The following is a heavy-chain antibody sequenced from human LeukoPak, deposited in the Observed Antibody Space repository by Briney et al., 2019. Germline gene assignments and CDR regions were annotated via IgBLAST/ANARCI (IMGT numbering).Heavy chain of an antibody. CDR3: AATAMAHYYYYYYYMDV. D-gene: IGHD5-18*01. CDR2: INPSGGST. V-gene: IGHV1-46*03. J-gene: IGHJ6*03. CDR1: GYTFTSYY. Sequence: PGGSLRLSCAASGYTFTSYYMHWVRQAPGQGLEWMGIINPSGGSTSYAQKFQGRVTMTRDMSTSTVYMELSSLRSEDTAVYYCAATAMAHYYYYYYYMDVWGKGTTVTVSS.